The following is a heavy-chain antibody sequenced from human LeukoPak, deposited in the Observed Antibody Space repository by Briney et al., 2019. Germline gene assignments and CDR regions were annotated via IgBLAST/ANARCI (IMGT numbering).Heavy chain of an antibody. J-gene: IGHJ5*02. CDR2: IANDGRNE. CDR3: ARAAAVSGAFRDNWFDP. D-gene: IGHD6-13*01. Sequence: GGSLRLSCVASGFTFRRYDMHWVRQAPGKGLEWVAVIANDGRNEIYADSVKGRFTISRDNSKNTLYLQMNSLRAEDTAVYYCARAAAVSGAFRDNWFDPWGQGTLVTVPS. V-gene: IGHV3-30*04. CDR1: GFTFRRYD.